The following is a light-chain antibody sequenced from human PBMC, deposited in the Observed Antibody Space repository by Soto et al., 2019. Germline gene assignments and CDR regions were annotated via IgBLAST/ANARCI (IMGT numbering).Light chain of an antibody. J-gene: IGKJ1*01. CDR3: QQSYGSPRA. V-gene: IGKV1-39*01. CDR1: QTINKY. Sequence: DIHLTQSPSSLSASVGDSVTITCRSSQTINKYLNWYQHRPGKAPKLLIYAASSLQTGVPTWYSGAGDGTFFTRSIRNLQLEDVSADYGQQSYGSPRASGRGTKVEI. CDR2: AAS.